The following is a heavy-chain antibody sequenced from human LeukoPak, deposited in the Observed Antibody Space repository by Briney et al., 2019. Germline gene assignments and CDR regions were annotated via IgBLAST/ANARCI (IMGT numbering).Heavy chain of an antibody. CDR2: ISAYNGNT. V-gene: IGHV1-18*01. D-gene: IGHD3-3*01. Sequence: GASVKVSCKASGYTFTSYGISWVRQAPGQGLEWMGWISAYNGNTNYAQKLQGRVTMTTDTSTSTAYMELRSLRSDDTAVYYCASSDLSLEWLSRFDYWGQGTLVTVSS. J-gene: IGHJ4*02. CDR3: ASSDLSLEWLSRFDY. CDR1: GYTFTSYG.